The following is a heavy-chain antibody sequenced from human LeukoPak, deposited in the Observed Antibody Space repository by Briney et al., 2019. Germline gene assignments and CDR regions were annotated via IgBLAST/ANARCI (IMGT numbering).Heavy chain of an antibody. CDR2: IYYSGST. CDR3: ARNRRRTTGTTNYFDY. J-gene: IGHJ4*02. Sequence: SETLSLTCTVSGGSLSSGGYYWSWIRQHPGKGLEWIGYIYYSGSTYYNPSLKSRVTISVDKSKNQFSLKLSSVTAADTAVYYCARNRRRTTGTTNYFDYWGQGTLVTVSS. V-gene: IGHV4-31*03. D-gene: IGHD1-1*01. CDR1: GGSLSSGGYY.